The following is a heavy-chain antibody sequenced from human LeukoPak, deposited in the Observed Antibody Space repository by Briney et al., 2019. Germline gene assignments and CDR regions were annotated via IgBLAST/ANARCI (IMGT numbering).Heavy chain of an antibody. CDR1: GFTFTNAW. CDR2: IKSKSDGGTT. J-gene: IGHJ4*02. Sequence: GGSLRLSCVASGFTFTNAWMSWVRQAPGKGLEWVGRIKSKSDGGTTLYAAPVKGRFTISRDDSKNTLYLQMNGLKSEDTAVYSCTTDAGAETWPLTYWGQGTLVTVSS. CDR3: TTDAGAETWPLTY. D-gene: IGHD7-27*01. V-gene: IGHV3-15*01.